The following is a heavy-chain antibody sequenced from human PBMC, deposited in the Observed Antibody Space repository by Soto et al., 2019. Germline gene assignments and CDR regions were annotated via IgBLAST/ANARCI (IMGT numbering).Heavy chain of an antibody. J-gene: IGHJ4*02. CDR2: IYYSGST. CDR3: ASSLITSFATYYFDY. V-gene: IGHV4-31*03. D-gene: IGHD3-22*01. Sequence: PSETLSLTCTVSGGSISSGGYYWSWIRQHPGKGLEWIGYIYYSGSTYYNPSLKSRVTISVDTSKNQFSLKLSSVTAADTAVYYCASSLITSFATYYFDYWGQGTLVTVSS. CDR1: GGSISSGGYY.